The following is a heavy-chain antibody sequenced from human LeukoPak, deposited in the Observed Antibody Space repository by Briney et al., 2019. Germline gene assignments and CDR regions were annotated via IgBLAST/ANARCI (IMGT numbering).Heavy chain of an antibody. CDR1: GFTFSSYG. CDR2: IWYDGSNK. Sequence: PGRSLRLSCAASGFTFSSYGMHWVRQAPGKGLEWVAVIWYDGSNKYYADSVKGRFTISRDNSKNTLYLQMNSLRAEDTAVYYCAREGVPNLKPPWYSQAGDYYFDYWGQGTLVTVSS. CDR3: AREGVPNLKPPWYSQAGDYYFDY. J-gene: IGHJ4*02. D-gene: IGHD6-13*01. V-gene: IGHV3-33*01.